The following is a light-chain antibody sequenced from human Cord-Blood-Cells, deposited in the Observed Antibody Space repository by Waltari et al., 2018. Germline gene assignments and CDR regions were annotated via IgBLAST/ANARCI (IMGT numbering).Light chain of an antibody. V-gene: IGLV2-8*01. CDR3: SSYAGSNNFV. J-gene: IGLJ1*01. CDR1: SSDVGGYNY. Sequence: QSALTQPPSASGSPGQSVTISCTGTSSDVGGYNYVSWYQQHPGKAPKLMIYEVSKRSSGVPDLFSGSKSGNTASLTVSGLQAEDEADYYCSSYAGSNNFVFGTGTKVTVL. CDR2: EVS.